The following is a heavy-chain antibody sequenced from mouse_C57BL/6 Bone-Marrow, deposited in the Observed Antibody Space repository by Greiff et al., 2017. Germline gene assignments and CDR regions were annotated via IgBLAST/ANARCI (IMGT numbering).Heavy chain of an antibody. J-gene: IGHJ3*01. CDR2: IYPRSGNT. CDR3: ARATMVTQFAY. CDR1: GYTFTSYG. V-gene: IGHV1-81*01. Sequence: VQLQQSGAELARPGASVKLSCKASGYTFTSYGISWVKQRTGQGPEWIGEIYPRSGNTYYNEKFKGKATLTADKSSSTAYMELRSLTSEDSAVYFCARATMVTQFAYWGQGTLVTVSA. D-gene: IGHD2-2*01.